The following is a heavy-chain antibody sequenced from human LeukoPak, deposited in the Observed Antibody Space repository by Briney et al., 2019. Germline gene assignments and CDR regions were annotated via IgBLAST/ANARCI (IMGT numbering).Heavy chain of an antibody. Sequence: GRSLRLSCAASGFTFSSYAMHWVRQAPGKGLEWVAVISYDGSNKYYADSVKGRFTISRDNSKNTLYLQMNSLRAEDTAVYYCVRGAMTIVDYWGQGTLVTVSS. V-gene: IGHV3-30-3*01. D-gene: IGHD2-2*01. CDR3: VRGAMTIVDY. CDR1: GFTFSSYA. CDR2: ISYDGSNK. J-gene: IGHJ4*02.